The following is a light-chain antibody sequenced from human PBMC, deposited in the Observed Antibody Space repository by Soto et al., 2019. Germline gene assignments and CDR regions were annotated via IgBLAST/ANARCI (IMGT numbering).Light chain of an antibody. CDR2: SND. CDR3: AAWDDTLNGPV. J-gene: IGLJ3*02. CDR1: RFNIGSNT. Sequence: QSVLTQPPSASGTPGQRVTMSCSGSRFNIGSNTVSWYQQLPGTAPKLLIYSNDQRPSGVPDRFSGSKSGSSASLVIRGLQAEDEDDYYCAAWDDTLNGPVFGGGTKVTVL. V-gene: IGLV1-44*01.